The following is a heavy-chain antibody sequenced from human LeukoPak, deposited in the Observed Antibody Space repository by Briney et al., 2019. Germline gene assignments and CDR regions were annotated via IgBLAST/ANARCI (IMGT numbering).Heavy chain of an antibody. D-gene: IGHD1-1*01. CDR3: ATTVNHDAFDI. J-gene: IGHJ3*02. CDR1: GGSISSSSYY. CDR2: IYHTAST. Sequence: SETLSLTCTVSGGSISSSSYYWGWIRQPPGTGLEWIGSIYHTASTFYNPSLKSRVTISVYTSKNQFSLKLSSVTAADTAVYYCATTVNHDAFDIWGQGTTVTVS. V-gene: IGHV4-39*01.